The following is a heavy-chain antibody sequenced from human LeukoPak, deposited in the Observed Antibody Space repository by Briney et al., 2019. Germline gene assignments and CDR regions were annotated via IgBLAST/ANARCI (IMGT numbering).Heavy chain of an antibody. CDR1: GFTFSNAW. V-gene: IGHV3-15*01. D-gene: IGHD3-22*01. CDR3: TTVLYCYDSSGYYYDY. CDR2: IKSKTDGGTT. Sequence: GGSLRLSCAASGFTFSNAWMSCVRQTPGKGLEWVGRIKSKTDGGTTDYAAPVKGRFTISRDDSKDTLYLQMNSLKTEDTAVYYCTTVLYCYDSSGYYYDYWGQGTLVTVSS. J-gene: IGHJ4*02.